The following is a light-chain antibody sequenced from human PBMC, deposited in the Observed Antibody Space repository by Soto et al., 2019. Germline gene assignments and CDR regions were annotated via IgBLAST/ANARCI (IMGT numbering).Light chain of an antibody. J-gene: IGKJ5*01. CDR3: QQYGSSPT. Sequence: EIVLTQSPATLSLSPGERATLSCGASQSVSSSYVAWYQQKPGLAPRLLIYDASSRATGIPDRFSGSGSGTDFTLTISRLEPEDFAVYYCQQYGSSPTFGQGTRLEI. CDR1: QSVSSSY. CDR2: DAS. V-gene: IGKV3D-20*01.